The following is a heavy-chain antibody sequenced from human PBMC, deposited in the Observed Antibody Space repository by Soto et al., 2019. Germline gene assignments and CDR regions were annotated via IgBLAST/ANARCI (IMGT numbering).Heavy chain of an antibody. J-gene: IGHJ4*02. Sequence: ETLSLTCTASGGSISSGDYYWSWIRQPPGKGLEWIGYIYYSGSTNYNPSLKSRVTISVDTSKNQFSLKLSSVTAADTAVYYCASGPDCSGGSCYSFPFAYWGQGTLVTVSS. D-gene: IGHD2-15*01. V-gene: IGHV4-61*08. CDR3: ASGPDCSGGSCYSFPFAY. CDR1: GGSISSGDYY. CDR2: IYYSGST.